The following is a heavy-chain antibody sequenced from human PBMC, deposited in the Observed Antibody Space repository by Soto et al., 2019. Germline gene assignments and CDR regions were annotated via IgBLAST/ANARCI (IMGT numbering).Heavy chain of an antibody. D-gene: IGHD3-3*01. J-gene: IGHJ4*02. V-gene: IGHV4-61*01. Sequence: SETLSLTCTVSGGSVSSGSYYWSWIRQPPGKGLECIGYISNSGTTNYNPSLKSRVTISMDSSKNQFSLKLDSVTAADTAVYYCARLGGYYQAFDNWGQGTLVTVSS. CDR1: GGSVSSGSYY. CDR2: ISNSGTT. CDR3: ARLGGYYQAFDN.